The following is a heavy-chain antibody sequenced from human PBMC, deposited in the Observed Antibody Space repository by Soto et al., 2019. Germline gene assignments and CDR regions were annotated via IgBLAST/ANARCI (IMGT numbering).Heavy chain of an antibody. CDR3: AKDRPNGMDV. CDR1: GFTFSSYA. Sequence: GSSLRLSCAASGFTFSSYAMSWVRQAPGKGLEWVSGINGNGISTYYANSVKGRFTISRDNSKNTVYLQLNSLRAEDTAVYYCAKDRPNGMDVWGQGTTVTVSS. V-gene: IGHV3-23*01. J-gene: IGHJ6*02. CDR2: INGNGIST.